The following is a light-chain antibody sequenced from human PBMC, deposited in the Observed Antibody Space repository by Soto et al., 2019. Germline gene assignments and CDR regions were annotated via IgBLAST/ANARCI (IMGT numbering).Light chain of an antibody. J-gene: IGKJ3*01. CDR3: QHYDNLPPFT. Sequence: DIQMTQSPSSLSASVGDRVTITCQASQDISNYLNWYQQKPGKAPKLLIYDASNLETGVPSRFSGSGSVTDFTFTISSLQPEDIATYYCQHYDNLPPFTFGPGTKVDIK. CDR2: DAS. CDR1: QDISNY. V-gene: IGKV1-33*01.